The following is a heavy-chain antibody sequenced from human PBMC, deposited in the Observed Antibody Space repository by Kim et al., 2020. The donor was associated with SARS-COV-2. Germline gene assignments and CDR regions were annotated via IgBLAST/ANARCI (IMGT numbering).Heavy chain of an antibody. CDR1: GFTFSNSW. CDR3: TILPDIYGDYAFDY. V-gene: IGHV3-15*01. CDR2: IKSKTDGGTT. J-gene: IGHJ4*02. D-gene: IGHD4-17*01. Sequence: GGSLRLSCAASGFTFSNSWMSWVRQAPGKGLEWVGRIKSKTDGGTTDYAAPVKGRFTITRDDSKNTLYLQMNSLKTEDTAVAYCTILPDIYGDYAFDYWGQGTLVTVSS.